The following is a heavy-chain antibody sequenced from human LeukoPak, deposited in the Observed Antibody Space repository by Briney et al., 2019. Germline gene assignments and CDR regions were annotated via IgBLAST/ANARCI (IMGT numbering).Heavy chain of an antibody. CDR1: GGTFSSYA. D-gene: IGHD3-9*01. CDR2: IIPIFGTA. V-gene: IGHV1-69*05. Sequence: ASVKVSCKASGGTFSSYAISWVRQTPGQGLEWMGGIIPIFGTANYAQKFQRRVTITTDESTSTAYMELSSLRSEDTAVYYCARAPRDYDILTGYFYYFDYWGQGTLVTVSS. CDR3: ARAPRDYDILTGYFYYFDY. J-gene: IGHJ4*02.